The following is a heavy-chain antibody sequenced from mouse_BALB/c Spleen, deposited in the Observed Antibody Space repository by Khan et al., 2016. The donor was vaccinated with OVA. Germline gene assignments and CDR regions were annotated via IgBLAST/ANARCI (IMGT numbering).Heavy chain of an antibody. Sequence: QVQLKQSGPGLVAPSQSLSITCTVSGFSLTSYGVHWVRQPPGQGLEWLGLIWAGGSTDYNSALMSRLSISKDNSKSQVVLKLSSLQTDDTAMYYCATSITMVGGMDYGRQGTSVTVSS. CDR3: ATSITMVGGMDY. CDR2: IWAGGST. D-gene: IGHD1-1*02. V-gene: IGHV2-9*02. J-gene: IGHJ4*01. CDR1: GFSLTSYG.